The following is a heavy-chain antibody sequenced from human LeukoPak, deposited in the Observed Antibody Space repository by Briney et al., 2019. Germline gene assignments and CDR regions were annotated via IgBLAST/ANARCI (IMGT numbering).Heavy chain of an antibody. Sequence: WASVKVSCKASGYTFTSYGISWVRQAPGQGLERMGWISAYNGNTNYAQKLQGRVTMSTDTSTSTAYMELKSLRSDDTAVYYCARDSARPVGATGPAFDYWGQGTLVTVSS. CDR3: ARDSARPVGATGPAFDY. D-gene: IGHD1-26*01. CDR1: GYTFTSYG. J-gene: IGHJ4*02. CDR2: ISAYNGNT. V-gene: IGHV1-18*01.